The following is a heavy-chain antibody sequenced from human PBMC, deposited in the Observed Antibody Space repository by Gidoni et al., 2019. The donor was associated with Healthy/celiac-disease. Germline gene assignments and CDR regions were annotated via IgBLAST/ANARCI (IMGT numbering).Heavy chain of an antibody. V-gene: IGHV5-51*01. CDR3: ASRSQSNYYYYYGMDV. CDR1: GCIFPSYW. Sequence: EVQLVQSGAEVKKPGASLKISCKGSGCIFPSYWIGWVLQMPGKGLEWMGIIYPGDSDTRYSPSFQGQVTISADKSISTAYLQWSSLKASDTAMYYCASRSQSNYYYYYGMDVWGQGTTVTVSS. J-gene: IGHJ6*02. CDR2: IYPGDSDT.